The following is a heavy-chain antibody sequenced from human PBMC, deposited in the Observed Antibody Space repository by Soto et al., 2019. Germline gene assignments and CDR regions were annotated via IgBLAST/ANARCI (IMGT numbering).Heavy chain of an antibody. V-gene: IGHV3-23*01. CDR1: GFTFSSYA. D-gene: IGHD2-21*02. Sequence: EVQLLESGGGLVQPGGSLRLSCAASGFTFSSYAMSWVRQAPGXXLEWVXGIDGSGRNTYYADSVKGRFTISRDNSKNTLSVQMDSLRVEDTALYYCAKDGGSVCXGGXXYFQAPDYWGQGTLVTVSS. CDR2: IDGSGRNT. CDR3: AKDGGSVCXGGXXYFQAPDY. J-gene: IGHJ4*02.